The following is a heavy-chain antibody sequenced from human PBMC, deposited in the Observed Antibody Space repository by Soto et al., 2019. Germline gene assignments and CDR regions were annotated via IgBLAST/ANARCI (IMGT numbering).Heavy chain of an antibody. V-gene: IGHV3-30*18. J-gene: IGHJ6*04. D-gene: IGHD5-18*01. Sequence: QVQLVESGGGVVQPGRSLRLSCAASGFTFSSYGMHWVRQAPGKGLEWVAVISYEGSNKYYAASVKGRFTISRDNSKNTLYLQMNSLRAEDTAVYYCTKDHNTAMGTYYGMDVCGKGTTVTVSS. CDR2: ISYEGSNK. CDR1: GFTFSSYG. CDR3: TKDHNTAMGTYYGMDV.